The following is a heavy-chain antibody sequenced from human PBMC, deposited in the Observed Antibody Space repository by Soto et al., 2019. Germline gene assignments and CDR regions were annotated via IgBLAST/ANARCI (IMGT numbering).Heavy chain of an antibody. J-gene: IGHJ6*02. V-gene: IGHV4-30-4*01. CDR3: ARAGVAARDYYYYGMDV. CDR1: GGSISSGDYY. D-gene: IGHD6-6*01. CDR2: IYYSGST. Sequence: PSETLSLTCTVSGGSISSGDYYWSWIRQPPGKGLEWIGYIYYSGSTYYNPSLKSRVTISVDTSKNQFSLKLSSVTAAGTAVYYCARAGVAARDYYYYGMDVWGQGTTVTVSS.